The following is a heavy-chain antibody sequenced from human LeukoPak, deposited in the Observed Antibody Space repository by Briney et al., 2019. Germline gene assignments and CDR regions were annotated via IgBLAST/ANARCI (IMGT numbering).Heavy chain of an antibody. Sequence: SGGSLRLSCAASGFTFSSYGMHWVRQAPGKGLEWVAVISYDGSNKYYADSVKGRFTISRDNSKNTLYLHMNTLRAEDTALYYCAKPPTGAADIRDYWGQGTLVTVSS. J-gene: IGHJ4*02. CDR3: AKPPTGAADIRDY. CDR1: GFTFSSYG. V-gene: IGHV3-30*18. D-gene: IGHD7-27*01. CDR2: ISYDGSNK.